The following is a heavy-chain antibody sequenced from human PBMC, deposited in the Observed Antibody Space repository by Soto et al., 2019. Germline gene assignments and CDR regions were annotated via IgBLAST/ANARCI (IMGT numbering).Heavy chain of an antibody. D-gene: IGHD2-8*01. V-gene: IGHV3-23*01. CDR1: GFTFSIYA. J-gene: IGHJ4*02. CDR3: ANVLRLDY. CDR2: MTGSGGDI. Sequence: EVQLLESGGGLVQPGESLRLSCAASGFTFSIYAMMWVRQPPGKGQEWVAGMTGSGGDIRYADSVKGRFTISKDNSKNTLYLQMNSLRAEDTAVYYCANVLRLDYWGQGTLVTVSS.